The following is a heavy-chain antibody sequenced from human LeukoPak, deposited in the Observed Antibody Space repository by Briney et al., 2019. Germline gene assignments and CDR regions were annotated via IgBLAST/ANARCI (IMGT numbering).Heavy chain of an antibody. CDR2: IYTGGST. V-gene: IGHV3-66*01. CDR1: GFRFSTTY. D-gene: IGHD2-15*01. J-gene: IGHJ4*02. Sequence: GGPLRLSCSAPGFRFSTTYTTWLRQAPGKGLEGASIIYTGGSTHYADSVKGRFTSSSDNSKNTLSLQMDSLRGEDTALYYCARGILSGVYAPWGFDSWGQGTLVTVSS. CDR3: ARGILSGVYAPWGFDS.